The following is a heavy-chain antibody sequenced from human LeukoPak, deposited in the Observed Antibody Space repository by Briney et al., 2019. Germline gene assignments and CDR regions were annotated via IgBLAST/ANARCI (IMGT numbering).Heavy chain of an antibody. D-gene: IGHD3-10*01. CDR1: GGSISSSNW. V-gene: IGHV4-4*02. J-gene: IGHJ4*02. CDR2: IYHSGST. Sequence: SETLSLTCAGSGGSISSSNWWSWVRQPPRNGLEWIREIYHSGSTNYNPSLKSRVNISVDTSKNQFSLKLSSVTAADTAVYYCARVGYSSSGNYYNDRGAFDYWGQGTLVTVSS. CDR3: ARVGYSSSGNYYNDRGAFDY.